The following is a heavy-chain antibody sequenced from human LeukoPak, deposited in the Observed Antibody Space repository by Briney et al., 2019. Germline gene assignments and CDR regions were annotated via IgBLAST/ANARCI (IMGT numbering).Heavy chain of an antibody. CDR2: INPSGGST. Sequence: ASAKVSCKASGYTFTSYYMHWVRQAPGQGLEWMGIINPSGGSTSYAQKFQGRVTMTRDTSTSTVYMELSSLRSEDTAVYYCARSIRYIAAAGTGFGYWGQGTLVTVSS. CDR3: ARSIRYIAAAGTGFGY. CDR1: GYTFTSYY. J-gene: IGHJ4*02. V-gene: IGHV1-46*01. D-gene: IGHD6-13*01.